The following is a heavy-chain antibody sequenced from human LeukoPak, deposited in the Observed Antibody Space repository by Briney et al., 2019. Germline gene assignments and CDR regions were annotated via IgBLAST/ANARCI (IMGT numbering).Heavy chain of an antibody. CDR1: GGSISSYY. Sequence: PSETLSLTCTVSGGSISSYYWSWIRQPPGKGLERIGYIYYSGSTNYNPSLKSRVTISVDTSKNQFSLKLSSVTAADTAVYYCARDGGGSDCWGQGTLVTVSS. V-gene: IGHV4-59*12. CDR3: ARDGGGSDC. J-gene: IGHJ4*02. CDR2: IYYSGST. D-gene: IGHD2-15*01.